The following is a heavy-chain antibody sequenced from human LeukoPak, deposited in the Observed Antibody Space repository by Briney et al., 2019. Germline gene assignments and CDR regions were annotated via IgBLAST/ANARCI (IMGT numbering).Heavy chain of an antibody. CDR1: GGSISSSNW. V-gene: IGHV4-4*02. CDR2: IYHSGST. J-gene: IGHJ3*02. Sequence: NPSGTLSLTCAVSGGSISSSNWWSWVRQPPGKGLEWIGEIYHSGSTNYNPSLKSRVTTSVDKSKNQFSLKLSSVTAADTAVYYCAREGLGYCSSTSCFHAFDIWGQGTMVTVSS. CDR3: AREGLGYCSSTSCFHAFDI. D-gene: IGHD2-2*01.